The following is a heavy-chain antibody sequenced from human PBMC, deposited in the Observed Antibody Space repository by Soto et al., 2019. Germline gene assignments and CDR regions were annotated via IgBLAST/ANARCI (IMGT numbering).Heavy chain of an antibody. CDR2: IYYSGST. CDR3: ARFPAYGAKSYYYYGMDV. D-gene: IGHD4-17*01. CDR1: GGSISSYY. V-gene: IGHV4-59*01. J-gene: IGHJ6*02. Sequence: SETLSLTCTVSGGSISSYYWSWIRQPPGKXLEWIGYIYYSGSTNYNPSLKSRVTISVDTSKNQFSLKLSSVTAADTAVYYCARFPAYGAKSYYYYGMDVWGQGTTVTVSS.